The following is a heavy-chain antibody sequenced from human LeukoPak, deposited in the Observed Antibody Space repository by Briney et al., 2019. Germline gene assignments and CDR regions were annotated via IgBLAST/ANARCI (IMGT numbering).Heavy chain of an antibody. CDR1: GGTFSSYA. V-gene: IGHV1-69*04. D-gene: IGHD1-26*01. J-gene: IGHJ4*02. Sequence: GSSVKVSCKASGGTFSSYAICWVRQAPGQGLEWMGRIIPILGIANYAQKFQGRVTITADKSTSTAYMELSSLRSEDTAVYYCAKSGSYSMGFDYWGQGTLVTVSS. CDR2: IIPILGIA. CDR3: AKSGSYSMGFDY.